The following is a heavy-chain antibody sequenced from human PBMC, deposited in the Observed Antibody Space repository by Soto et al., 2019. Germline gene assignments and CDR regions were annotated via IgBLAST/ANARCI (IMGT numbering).Heavy chain of an antibody. D-gene: IGHD3-10*01. J-gene: IGHJ6*02. CDR1: GYTFTGYY. CDR3: ARGYKLLWFGIDRQYYYGMDV. Sequence: GASVKVSCKASGYTFTGYYMHWVRQAPGQGLEWMGWINPNSGGTNYAQKFQGWVTMTRDTSISTAYMELSRLRSDDTAVYYCARGYKLLWFGIDRQYYYGMDVWGQGTTVTVSS. CDR2: INPNSGGT. V-gene: IGHV1-2*04.